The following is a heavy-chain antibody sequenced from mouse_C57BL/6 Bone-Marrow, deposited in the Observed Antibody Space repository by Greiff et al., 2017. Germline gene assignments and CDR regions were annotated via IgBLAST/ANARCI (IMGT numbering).Heavy chain of an antibody. Sequence: ESGPGLVKPSQSLSLTCSVTGYSITSGYYWNWLRQFPGNKLEWMGYISYDGSNNYNPSLKNRISITRYTSKNQFFLKLNAVTTEDTATYYCERLYAMDYWGQGTLVTVSA. CDR1: GYSITSGYY. CDR3: ERLYAMDY. J-gene: IGHJ4*01. V-gene: IGHV3-6*01. CDR2: ISYDGSN.